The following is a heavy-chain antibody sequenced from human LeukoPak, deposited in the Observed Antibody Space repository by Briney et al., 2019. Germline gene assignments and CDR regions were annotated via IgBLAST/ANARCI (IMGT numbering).Heavy chain of an antibody. CDR3: AKPALTIFGVVIPYFDY. Sequence: GGSLRLSCAASGFTFSSYAMSWVRQAPGKGLEWVSAISGSGGSTYYADPVKGRFTISRDNSKNTLYLQMNSLRAEDTAVYYCAKPALTIFGVVIPYFDYWGQGTLVTVSS. V-gene: IGHV3-23*01. J-gene: IGHJ4*02. CDR1: GFTFSSYA. D-gene: IGHD3-3*01. CDR2: ISGSGGST.